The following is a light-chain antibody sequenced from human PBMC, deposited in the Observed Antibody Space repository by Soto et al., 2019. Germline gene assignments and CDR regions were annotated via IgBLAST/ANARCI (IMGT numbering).Light chain of an antibody. V-gene: IGLV1-40*01. CDR3: QSYGAGLTTVV. Sequence: QSVLTQPPSVSGAPGQRVTVSCTGSSSNIGANYDVHWYQHLPGTAPKLLVYANTYRPSGVPDRFSASKSGTSASLAISGLQAEDEAYYYCQSYGAGLTTVVFGGGTQLTVL. CDR1: SSNIGANYD. CDR2: ANT. J-gene: IGLJ2*01.